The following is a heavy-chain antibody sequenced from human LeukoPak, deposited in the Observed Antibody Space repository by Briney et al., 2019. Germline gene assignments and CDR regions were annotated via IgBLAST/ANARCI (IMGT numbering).Heavy chain of an antibody. CDR3: ARTTTSMIRGAIIDS. CDR2: IYTNGNT. D-gene: IGHD3-10*01. Sequence: PSETLSLTCTVSGGSISSYYWNWIRQPAGKGLEWIWRIYTNGNTNYNPSLKSRVTMSVDTSNNQFSLQLRSVTAADTAVYYCARTTTSMIRGAIIDSWGQGTLVTVSS. V-gene: IGHV4-4*07. J-gene: IGHJ4*02. CDR1: GGSISSYY.